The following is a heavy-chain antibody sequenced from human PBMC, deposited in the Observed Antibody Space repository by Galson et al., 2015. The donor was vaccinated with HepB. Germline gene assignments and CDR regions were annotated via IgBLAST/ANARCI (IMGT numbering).Heavy chain of an antibody. V-gene: IGHV3-33*01. Sequence: SLRLSCAASGFTFSSYGMHWVRQAPGKGLEWVAVIWYDGSNKYYADSVKGRFTISRDNSKNTLYLQMNSLRAEDTAVYYCARGSGYDSSGYYYSYYYYMDVWGKGTTVTVSS. CDR2: IWYDGSNK. CDR3: ARGSGYDSSGYYYSYYYYMDV. D-gene: IGHD3-22*01. CDR1: GFTFSSYG. J-gene: IGHJ6*03.